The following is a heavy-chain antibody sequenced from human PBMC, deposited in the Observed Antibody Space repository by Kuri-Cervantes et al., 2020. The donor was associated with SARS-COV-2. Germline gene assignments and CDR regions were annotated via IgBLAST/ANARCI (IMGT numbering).Heavy chain of an antibody. Sequence: GESLKISCAASECTFSSYWMSWVRQAPGKGLEWVSSISSSSSYIYYADSVKGRFTISRDNAKNSLYLQMNSLRAEDTAVYYCARGRYSSGFWGTKNWFDPWGQGNPVTVAS. CDR2: ISSSSSYI. CDR1: ECTFSSYW. D-gene: IGHD6-19*01. V-gene: IGHV3-21*01. J-gene: IGHJ5*01. CDR3: ARGRYSSGFWGTKNWFDP.